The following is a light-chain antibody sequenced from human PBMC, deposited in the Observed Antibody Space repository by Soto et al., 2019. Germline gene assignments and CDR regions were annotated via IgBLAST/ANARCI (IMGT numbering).Light chain of an antibody. J-gene: IGKJ1*01. CDR3: QQYYRIPPT. V-gene: IGKV4-1*01. CDR2: WAS. Sequence: DIAIAHSPDSLSLSLCEMATVHCKSIQSFLHTPINRNYLAWYQQKAGQPPKLLFYWASTRGSGVPDRFSASGSGTDFTLTINTLQAEDVAVYHCQQYYRIPPTFGQGTKVDIK. CDR1: QSFLHTPINRNY.